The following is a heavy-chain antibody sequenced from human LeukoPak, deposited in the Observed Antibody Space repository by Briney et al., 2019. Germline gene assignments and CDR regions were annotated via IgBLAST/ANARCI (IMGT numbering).Heavy chain of an antibody. CDR3: ARDYYFDSGSYYASDD. Sequence: ASVKVSCKASGYSFTGYYMHWVRQAPGQGLEWMGWINPNSGGTNYAQKFQGRVTMTRDTSISTAYMEVSRLRSDDTAVYFCARDYYFDSGSYYASDDWGQGTLVTVSS. V-gene: IGHV1-2*02. CDR1: GYSFTGYY. CDR2: INPNSGGT. J-gene: IGHJ4*02. D-gene: IGHD3-10*01.